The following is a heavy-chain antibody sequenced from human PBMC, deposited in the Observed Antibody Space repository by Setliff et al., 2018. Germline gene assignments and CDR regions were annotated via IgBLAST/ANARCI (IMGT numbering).Heavy chain of an antibody. CDR1: GGSFSGYY. J-gene: IGHJ4*02. D-gene: IGHD3-3*01. Sequence: SETLSLTCAVYGGSFSGYYWSWIRQPPGKGLEWIGNIYHXXXXXXXXXXXXXXTISVDTSKNQFSLKLTSVTAADTAMYYCARHGLQFLEWLSAFDYWGQGTLVTVSS. V-gene: IGHV4-34*01. CDR3: ARHGLQFLEWLSAFDY. CDR2: IYHXXXX.